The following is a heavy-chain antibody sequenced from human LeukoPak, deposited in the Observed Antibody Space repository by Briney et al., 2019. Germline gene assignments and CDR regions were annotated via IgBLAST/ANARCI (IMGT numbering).Heavy chain of an antibody. J-gene: IGHJ3*02. CDR1: GFTFSSYW. V-gene: IGHV3-23*01. CDR2: ITGSGSGI. D-gene: IGHD4-17*01. CDR3: AKDPNGDYVGAFDM. Sequence: GGSLRLSCAASGFTFSSYWMSWVRQAPGKGLEWVSSITGSGSGIYYANPVKGRFTISRDNSKNTVYLQMNSLRVEDTAVYYCAKDPNGDYVGAFDMWGQGTMVTVSP.